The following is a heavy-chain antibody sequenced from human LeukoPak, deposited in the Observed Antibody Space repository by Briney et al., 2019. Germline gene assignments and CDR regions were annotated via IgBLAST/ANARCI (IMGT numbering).Heavy chain of an antibody. CDR3: ARNLWFGELSGYYYYMGV. CDR1: GGYLSSYY. D-gene: IGHD3-10*01. J-gene: IGHJ6*03. CDR2: IYYSGST. V-gene: IGHV4-59*01. Sequence: SETLSLTCTVSGGYLSSYYWSWIRQPPGKGLEWIGYIYYSGSTNYNPSLKSRVTISVDTSKNQFSLKLSSVTAADTAVYYCARNLWFGELSGYYYYMGVWGKGTTVTVSS.